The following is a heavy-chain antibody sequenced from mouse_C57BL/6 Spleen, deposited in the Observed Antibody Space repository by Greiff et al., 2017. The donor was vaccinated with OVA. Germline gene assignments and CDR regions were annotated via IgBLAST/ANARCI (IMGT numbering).Heavy chain of an antibody. CDR3: ASLRGFAY. V-gene: IGHV1-81*01. J-gene: IGHJ3*01. D-gene: IGHD3-3*01. CDR1: GYTFTSYG. Sequence: VQLQHSGAELARPGASVKLSCKASGYTFTSYGISWVKQRTGQGLEWIGEIYPRSGNTYYNEKFKGKATLTADKSSSTAYMELRSLTSEDSAVYFCASLRGFAYWGQGTLVTVSA. CDR2: IYPRSGNT.